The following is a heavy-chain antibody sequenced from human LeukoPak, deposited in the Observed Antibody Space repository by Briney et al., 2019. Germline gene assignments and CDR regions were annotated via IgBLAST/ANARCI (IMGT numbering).Heavy chain of an antibody. CDR2: ISSSSSYI. D-gene: IGHD6-13*01. Sequence: GGSLRLSCAGSGFTISSYSMNWVRQAPGKGLEWVSSISSSSSYIYYADSVKGRFTISRDNAKNSLYLQMNSLRAEDTAVYYCARAWMYSSSWDDYWGQGTLVTVSS. CDR3: ARAWMYSSSWDDY. V-gene: IGHV3-21*01. J-gene: IGHJ4*02. CDR1: GFTISSYS.